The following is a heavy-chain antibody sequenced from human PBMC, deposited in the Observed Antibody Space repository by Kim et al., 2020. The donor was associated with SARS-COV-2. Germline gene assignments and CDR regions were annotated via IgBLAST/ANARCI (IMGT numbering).Heavy chain of an antibody. V-gene: IGHV1-2*02. J-gene: IGHJ5*02. CDR3: ARDRIAARRPRGGVWFDP. CDR1: GYTFTGYY. D-gene: IGHD6-6*01. Sequence: ASVKVSCKASGYTFTGYYMHWVRQAPGQGLEWMGWINPNSGGTNYAQKFQGRVTMTRDTSISTAYMELSRLISDDTAVYYCARDRIAARRPRGGVWFDPWGQGTLVTVSS. CDR2: INPNSGGT.